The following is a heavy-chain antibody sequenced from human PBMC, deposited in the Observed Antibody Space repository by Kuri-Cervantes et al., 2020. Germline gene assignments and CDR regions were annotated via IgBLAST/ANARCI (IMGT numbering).Heavy chain of an antibody. V-gene: IGHV3-7*03. CDR3: ARGYYYDSSGYSSYYYYGMDV. CDR2: IKQDGSEK. CDR1: GFTFSSYW. J-gene: IGHJ6*02. Sequence: GGSLRLSCAASGFTFSSYWITWVRQAPGKGLEWVANIKQDGSEKYYVDSVKGRFTISRDNAKNSLYLQMNSPRAEDTAVYYCARGYYYDSSGYSSYYYYGMDVWGQGTTVTVSS. D-gene: IGHD3-22*01.